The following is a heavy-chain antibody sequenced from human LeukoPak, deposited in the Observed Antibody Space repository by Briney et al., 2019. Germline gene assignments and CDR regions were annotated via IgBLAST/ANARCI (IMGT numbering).Heavy chain of an antibody. CDR3: ARDSLPMAVTGPFDH. CDR2: IWFDGSNI. Sequence: PGGSLRLSCAASGFTFSSYAVHWVRQAPGKGLEWVTSIWFDGSNIHYADSVKGRVIISRDNSKSALYLRMNSLRAEDTAIYYCARDSLPMAVTGPFDHWGQGALVTVSS. D-gene: IGHD6-19*01. CDR1: GFTFSSYA. V-gene: IGHV3-33*08. J-gene: IGHJ4*02.